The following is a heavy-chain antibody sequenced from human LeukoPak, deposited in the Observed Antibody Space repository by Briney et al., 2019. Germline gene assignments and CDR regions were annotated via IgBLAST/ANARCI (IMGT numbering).Heavy chain of an antibody. CDR3: ARTRGGGSWYYFDY. J-gene: IGHJ4*02. V-gene: IGHV2-70*04. D-gene: IGHD6-13*01. Sequence: SGPTLVNPTQTLTLTCTFSGVSLSTSGMRVSWIRQPPGKALEWLARIDWDDDKFYSTSLKTRLTISKDTSKNQVVLTMANMDPVDTATYYCARTRGGGSWYYFDYWGQGTLVTVSS. CDR2: IDWDDDK. CDR1: GVSLSTSGMR.